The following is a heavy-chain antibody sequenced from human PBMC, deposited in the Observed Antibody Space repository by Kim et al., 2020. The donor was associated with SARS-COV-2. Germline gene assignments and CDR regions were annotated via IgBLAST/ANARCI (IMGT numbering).Heavy chain of an antibody. V-gene: IGHV3-64D*06. CDR2: ISSNGGST. CDR1: GFTFSSYA. Sequence: GGSLRLSCSASGFTFSSYAMHWVRQAPGKGLEYVSAISSNGGSTYYADSVKGRFTISRDNSKNTLYLQMSSLRAEDTAVYYCVFGLLAYSSSSSNADYWGQGTLVTVSS. CDR3: VFGLLAYSSSSSNADY. J-gene: IGHJ4*02. D-gene: IGHD6-6*01.